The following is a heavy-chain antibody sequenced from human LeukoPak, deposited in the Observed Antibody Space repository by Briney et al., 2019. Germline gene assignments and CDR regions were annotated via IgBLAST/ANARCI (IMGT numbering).Heavy chain of an antibody. CDR1: GYTFTSYG. CDR2: ISAYNGNT. D-gene: IGHD3-22*01. Sequence: ASVKVSCKASGYTFTSYGISWVRQAPGQGLEWMGWISAYNGNTNYAQKLQGRVTMTTDTSTSTAYMELRCLRSDDTAVYYCARERTTVYDSSGYYPDYWGQGTLVTVSS. CDR3: ARERTTVYDSSGYYPDY. J-gene: IGHJ4*02. V-gene: IGHV1-18*01.